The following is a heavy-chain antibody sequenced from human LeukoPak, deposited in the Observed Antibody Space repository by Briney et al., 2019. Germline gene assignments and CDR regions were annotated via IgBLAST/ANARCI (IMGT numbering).Heavy chain of an antibody. Sequence: ASVKVSYKASGGTFSSYAISWVRQAPGQGLEWMGWISAYNGNTNYAQKLQGRVTMTTDTSTSTAYMELRSLRSDDTAVYYCARAYGYDFRFDYWGQGTLVTVSS. CDR2: ISAYNGNT. CDR3: ARAYGYDFRFDY. J-gene: IGHJ4*02. V-gene: IGHV1-18*01. D-gene: IGHD5-12*01. CDR1: GGTFSSYA.